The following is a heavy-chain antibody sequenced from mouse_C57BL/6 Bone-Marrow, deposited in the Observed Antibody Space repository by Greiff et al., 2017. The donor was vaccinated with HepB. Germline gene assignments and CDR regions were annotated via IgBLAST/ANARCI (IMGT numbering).Heavy chain of an antibody. D-gene: IGHD2-2*01. CDR1: GFTFSSYG. Sequence: EVKLVDSGGDLVKPGGSLKLSCAASGFTFSSYGMSWVRQTPDKRLEWVATISSGGSYTYYPDSVKGRFTIAKDNATNTLYLQMSSLESEDTAMYYCAGLWLRREAWFAYWGQGTLVTVSA. V-gene: IGHV5-6*01. J-gene: IGHJ3*01. CDR2: ISSGGSYT. CDR3: AGLWLRREAWFAY.